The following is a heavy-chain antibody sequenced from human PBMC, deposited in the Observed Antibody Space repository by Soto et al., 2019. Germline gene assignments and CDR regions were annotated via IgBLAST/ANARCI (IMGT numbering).Heavy chain of an antibody. CDR3: ARVQRRSLDCDY. J-gene: IGHJ4*02. V-gene: IGHV1-8*01. CDR1: GYTFTSYD. D-gene: IGHD2-21*01. CDR2: MNPNSGNT. Sequence: ASVKVSCKASGYTFTSYDINWVRQATGQGLEWMGWMNPNSGNTGYAQKFQGRVTMTRNTSISTAYMELSSLRSEDTAVYYCARVQRRSLDCDYWGQGTLVTVSS.